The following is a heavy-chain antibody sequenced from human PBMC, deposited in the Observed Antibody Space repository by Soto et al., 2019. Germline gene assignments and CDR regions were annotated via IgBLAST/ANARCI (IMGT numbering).Heavy chain of an antibody. J-gene: IGHJ4*02. D-gene: IGHD3-22*01. CDR1: GESVSSNSAA. CDR3: ARTGRWDSSGYFDY. Sequence: SQTRSLTCAISGESVSSNSAAWNWIRQSPSRGLEWLGRTYYRSKWYNDYAVSVKSRITINPDTSKNQFSLQLNSVTPEDTAVYYCARTGRWDSSGYFDYWGQGTLVTVSS. V-gene: IGHV6-1*01. CDR2: TYYRSKWYN.